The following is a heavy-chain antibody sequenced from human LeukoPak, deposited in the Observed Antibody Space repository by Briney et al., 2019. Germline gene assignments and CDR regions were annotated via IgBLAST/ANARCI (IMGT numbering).Heavy chain of an antibody. D-gene: IGHD3-22*01. V-gene: IGHV1-18*01. J-gene: IGHJ4*02. CDR3: ARGNNYYDSSGYDY. CDR2: ISAYDGNT. CDR1: GYTFTSYG. Sequence: GASVTVSCKASGYTFTSYGISWVRQAPGQGLEWMGWISAYDGNTNYAQKLQGRVTMTTDTSTSTAYMELRSLRSDDTAVYYCARGNNYYDSSGYDYWGQGTLVTVSS.